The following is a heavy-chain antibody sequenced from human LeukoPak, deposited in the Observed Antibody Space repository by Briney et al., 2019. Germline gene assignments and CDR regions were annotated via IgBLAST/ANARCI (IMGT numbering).Heavy chain of an antibody. V-gene: IGHV1-8*03. CDR3: ARGHYGSGSYYFDY. J-gene: IGHJ4*02. Sequence: ASVKVSCKASGYTFTSYDINWVRQATGQGLEWMGWMNPNSGNTGYAQKFQGRVTITRNTSISTAYMELSSLRSEDTAVYYCARGHYGSGSYYFDYWGQGTLVTVSS. CDR1: GYTFTSYD. CDR2: MNPNSGNT. D-gene: IGHD3-10*01.